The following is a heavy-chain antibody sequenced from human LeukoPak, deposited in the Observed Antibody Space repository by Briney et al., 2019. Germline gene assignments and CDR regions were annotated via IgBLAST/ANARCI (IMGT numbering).Heavy chain of an antibody. Sequence: PGGSLRLSCAASGFIFNSYGMHWVRQAPGKGLERVAFIRYDGSNKYYADSVKGRFTTSTDNTTNTPYLQMNSLRVEDTALYHCATLPYYSDSSGSYYFDYWGQGTLVTVSS. J-gene: IGHJ4*02. CDR3: ATLPYYSDSSGSYYFDY. V-gene: IGHV3-30*02. CDR2: IRYDGSNK. CDR1: GFIFNSYG. D-gene: IGHD3-22*01.